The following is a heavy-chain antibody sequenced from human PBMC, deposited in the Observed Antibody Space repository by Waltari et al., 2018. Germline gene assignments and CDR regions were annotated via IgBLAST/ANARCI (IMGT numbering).Heavy chain of an antibody. CDR2: IYYNGYT. Sequence: QVQLQESGPGLVKPSETLSLTCTVSDVSIGKYYWTWIRQSPGMGLEWIGYIYYNGYTSYNPSLKSRITISLDTSKSQFSLSLYSVTAADTAVYYCVTGSVDSRSWYEFDYWGQGTLVTVSS. V-gene: IGHV4-59*01. J-gene: IGHJ4*02. CDR3: VTGSVDSRSWYEFDY. CDR1: DVSIGKYY. D-gene: IGHD6-13*01.